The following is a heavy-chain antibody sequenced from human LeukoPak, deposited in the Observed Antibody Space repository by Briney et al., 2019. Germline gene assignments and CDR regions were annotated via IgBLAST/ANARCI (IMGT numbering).Heavy chain of an antibody. CDR2: ISAYNGNT. Sequence: ASVKVSCKASGNIFTSNGFSWVRQAPGQGLEWMGWISAYNGNTNYAQKFQGRVTMTTHTSTSTAYMELRSLRSDDTAVYYCARHSERNPEEFDPWGQGTLVTVSS. D-gene: IGHD1-14*01. CDR3: ARHSERNPEEFDP. V-gene: IGHV1-18*01. J-gene: IGHJ5*02. CDR1: GNIFTSNG.